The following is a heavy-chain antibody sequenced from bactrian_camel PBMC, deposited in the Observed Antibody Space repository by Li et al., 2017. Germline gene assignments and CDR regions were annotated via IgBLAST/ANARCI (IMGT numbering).Heavy chain of an antibody. V-gene: IGHV3S40*01. CDR1: GFRFSSTN. D-gene: IGHD6*01. J-gene: IGHJ6*01. CDR2: INSGGGST. Sequence: VQLVESGGGLVQPGGSLRLSCAASGFRFSSTNMNWVRQAPGKGLEWVSTINSGGGSTNYVDSVKGRFTISRDNAKNTLYLQMNSLKTEDTAVYYCAAGEWALGYGSGPSRCSEDFGYWGQGTQVTVS. CDR3: AAGEWALGYGSGPSRCSEDFGY.